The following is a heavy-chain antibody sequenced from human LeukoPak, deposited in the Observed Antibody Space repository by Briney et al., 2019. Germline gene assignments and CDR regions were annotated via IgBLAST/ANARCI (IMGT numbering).Heavy chain of an antibody. CDR2: ISSSSSTI. D-gene: IGHD6-6*01. CDR3: AREGKYSSSLVSAFDI. CDR1: GFTFSSYS. J-gene: IGHJ3*02. Sequence: QPGGSLRLSCAASGFTFSSYSMNWVRQAPGKGLGWVSYISSSSSTIYYADSVKGRFTISRDNAKNSLYLQMNSLRAEDTAVYYCAREGKYSSSLVSAFDIWGQGTMVTVSS. V-gene: IGHV3-48*01.